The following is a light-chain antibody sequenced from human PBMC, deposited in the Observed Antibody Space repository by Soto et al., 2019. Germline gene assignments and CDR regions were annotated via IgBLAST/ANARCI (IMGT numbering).Light chain of an antibody. CDR2: EGS. CDR1: SSDAGSYNL. CDR3: CSYAGSSTWV. V-gene: IGLV2-23*01. J-gene: IGLJ3*02. Sequence: QSALTQPASVSGTPGQWITISCTGTSSDAGSYNLVSWYQQHPGKAPKLLIYEGSKRPSGVSNRFSGSKSGNTASLTISGLQAEDEADYYCCSYAGSSTWVFGGGTKLTVL.